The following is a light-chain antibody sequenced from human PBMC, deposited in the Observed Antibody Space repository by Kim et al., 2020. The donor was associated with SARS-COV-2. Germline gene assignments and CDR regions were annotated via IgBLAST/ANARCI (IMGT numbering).Light chain of an antibody. CDR1: SSNIGSNT. V-gene: IGLV1-44*01. CDR2: SNN. J-gene: IGLJ2*01. Sequence: ELTQPPSASGTPGQRVTISCSGRSSNIGSNTVNWYQQLPGMAPKLLMYSNNQRPSGVPDRFSGSKSGTSASLAISGLQSEDEADYYCAASDDSLNGVVYGGGTQLTVL. CDR3: AASDDSLNGVV.